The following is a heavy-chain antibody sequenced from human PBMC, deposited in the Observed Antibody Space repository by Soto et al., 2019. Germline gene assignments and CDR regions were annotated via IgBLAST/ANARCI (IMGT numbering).Heavy chain of an antibody. V-gene: IGHV3-21*01. CDR1: GGSFSGYY. Sequence: ETLSLTCAVYGGSFSGYYWSWIRQAPGKGLEWVSSISSSSSYIYYADSVKGRFTISRDNAKNSLYLQMNSLRAEDTAVYYCARDLKSSSLYFDYWGQGTLVTVSS. D-gene: IGHD6-6*01. CDR3: ARDLKSSSLYFDY. J-gene: IGHJ4*02. CDR2: ISSSSSYI.